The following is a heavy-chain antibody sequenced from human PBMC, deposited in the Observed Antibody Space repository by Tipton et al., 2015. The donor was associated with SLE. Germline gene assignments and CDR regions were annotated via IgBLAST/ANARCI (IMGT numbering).Heavy chain of an antibody. CDR1: GGSISNGMYY. Sequence: TLSLTCTVSGGSISNGMYYYNWIRQPAGKGLEWIGSFYHSGSTYYNPSLKSRVTISVDTSKNQFSLRLTSVTAADTAVYYCAVNVVVKVQVDYWGPGALVTVSA. J-gene: IGHJ4*02. V-gene: IGHV4-39*07. CDR2: FYHSGST. D-gene: IGHD2-21*01. CDR3: AVNVVVKVQVDY.